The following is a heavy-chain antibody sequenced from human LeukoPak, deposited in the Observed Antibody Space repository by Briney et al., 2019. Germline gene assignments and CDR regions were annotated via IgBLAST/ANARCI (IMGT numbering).Heavy chain of an antibody. J-gene: IGHJ4*02. V-gene: IGHV4-39*01. CDR1: GGSISSSSYY. CDR2: IYSSGST. D-gene: IGHD3-22*01. Sequence: PSETLSLTCTVPGGSISSSSYYWGWIRQPPGKGLEWIGSIYSSGSTYYNPSLKSRVTISVDTSRNQFSLKLSSVTAADTAVFYCARGGGYYDSSGYIIRTTFDYWGQGTLVTVPS. CDR3: ARGGGYYDSSGYIIRTTFDY.